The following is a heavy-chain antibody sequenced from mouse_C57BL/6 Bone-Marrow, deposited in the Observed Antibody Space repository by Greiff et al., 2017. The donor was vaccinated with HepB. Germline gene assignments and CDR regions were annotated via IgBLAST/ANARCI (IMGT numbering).Heavy chain of an antibody. Sequence: VQLQQPGAELVKPGASVKLSCKASGYTFTSYWMQWVKQRPGQGLEWIGEIDPSDSYTNYNQKFKGKATLTVDTSSSTAYMQLSSLTSEDSAVCYCSRRVDYWGQGTTLTVSS. CDR1: GYTFTSYW. CDR2: IDPSDSYT. CDR3: SRRVDY. V-gene: IGHV1-50*01. J-gene: IGHJ2*01.